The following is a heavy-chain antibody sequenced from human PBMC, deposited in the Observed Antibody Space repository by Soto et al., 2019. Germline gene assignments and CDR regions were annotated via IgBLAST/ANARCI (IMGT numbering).Heavy chain of an antibody. CDR3: ARDCRGSSWLRHNGFDP. CDR1: GWTFHSYA. Sequence: DSDPVSYLDSGWTFHSYALLLVRQDPRHRIEWMGWINAGLGQSTHSLKLQGRVTITMYTSASTAYMELSSRRSEVTAVDYGARDCRGSSWLRHNGFDPWGQGTLVTVSS. J-gene: IGHJ5*02. D-gene: IGHD6-13*01. CDR2: INAGLGQS. V-gene: IGHV1-3*01.